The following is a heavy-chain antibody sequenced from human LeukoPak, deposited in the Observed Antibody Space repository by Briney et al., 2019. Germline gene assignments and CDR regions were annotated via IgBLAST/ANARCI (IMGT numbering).Heavy chain of an antibody. CDR2: IIGSGDTT. V-gene: IGHV3-23*01. CDR1: GFTFSGYA. D-gene: IGHD3-16*01. Sequence: LGGSLRLSCAASGFTFSGYAMSWVRQAPGKGLEWVSAIIGSGDTTYYAASVKGRLTISRDNSKNTLYLQMNSLRAEDTAVYYCAKVTGGDMITYGGLDYWGQGTLVTVSS. J-gene: IGHJ4*02. CDR3: AKVTGGDMITYGGLDY.